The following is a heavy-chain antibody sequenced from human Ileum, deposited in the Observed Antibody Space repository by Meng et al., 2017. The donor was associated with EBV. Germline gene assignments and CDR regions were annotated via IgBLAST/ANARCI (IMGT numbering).Heavy chain of an antibody. V-gene: IGHV4-30-4*01. Sequence: VCLQELGHGLVKPSQTLSLTCAVSGVSISSGVYHWSLIRQPPGKGLEWIGCSGGTYYNPSLKSRLTISVDTSKNQFSLKLDSATAADTAVYYCAIYAVGGSGQGYWGQGTLVTVSS. CDR1: GVSISSGVYH. J-gene: IGHJ4*02. CDR2: CSGGT. D-gene: IGHD1-26*01. CDR3: AIYAVGGSGQGY.